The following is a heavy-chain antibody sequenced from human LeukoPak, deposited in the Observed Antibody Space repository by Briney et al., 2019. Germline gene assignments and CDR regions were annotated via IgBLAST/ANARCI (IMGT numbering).Heavy chain of an antibody. V-gene: IGHV3-48*03. CDR2: ISSSGNTI. CDR3: AKDPYDSAAYFDY. CDR1: GFTFSTYE. J-gene: IGHJ4*02. D-gene: IGHD3-22*01. Sequence: GSLRLSCAASGFTFSTYEMNWVRQAPGKGLEWVSYISSSGNTIYYADSVKGRFIISRDNSRNTLSLQMNSLRAEDTAIYYCAKDPYDSAAYFDYWGQGTLVTVSP.